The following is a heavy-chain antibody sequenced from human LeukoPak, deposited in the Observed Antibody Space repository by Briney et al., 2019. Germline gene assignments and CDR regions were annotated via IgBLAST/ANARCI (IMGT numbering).Heavy chain of an antibody. CDR3: ATGGDSSGWSYYFDY. CDR2: INPSGGST. J-gene: IGHJ4*02. CDR1: GYTFTSYY. V-gene: IGHV1-46*01. D-gene: IGHD6-19*01. Sequence: ASVKVSCKASGYTFTSYYMHWVRQAPGQGLEWMGIINPSGGSTIYAQKFQGRVTMTEDTSTDTAYMELSSLRSEDTAVYYCATGGDSSGWSYYFDYWGQGTLVTVSS.